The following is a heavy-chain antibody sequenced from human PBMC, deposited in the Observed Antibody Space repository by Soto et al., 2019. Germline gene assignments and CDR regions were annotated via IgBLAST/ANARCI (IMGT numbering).Heavy chain of an antibody. CDR2: ISYDGSNK. CDR1: GFTFSSYG. CDR3: AKTSKMATISVPTDY. D-gene: IGHD5-12*01. Sequence: LRLSCAASGFTFSSYGMHWVRQAPGKGLEWVAVISYDGSNKYYADSVKGRFTISRDNSKNTLYLQMNSLRAEDTAVYYCAKTSKMATISVPTDYWGQGTLVTVSS. V-gene: IGHV3-30*18. J-gene: IGHJ4*02.